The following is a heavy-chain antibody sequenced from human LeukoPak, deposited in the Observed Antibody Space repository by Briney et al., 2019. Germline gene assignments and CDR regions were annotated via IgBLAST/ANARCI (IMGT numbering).Heavy chain of an antibody. V-gene: IGHV1-46*01. J-gene: IGHJ4*02. Sequence: ASVKVSCKASGYTLTSYYMHWVRQAPGRGLEWMGIINPSGGSTSYAQKFQGRVTMTRDTSTSTVYMELSSLRSEDTAVYYCAGYCSSTSCYNYWGQGTLVTVSS. D-gene: IGHD2-2*02. CDR1: GYTLTSYY. CDR2: INPSGGST. CDR3: AGYCSSTSCYNY.